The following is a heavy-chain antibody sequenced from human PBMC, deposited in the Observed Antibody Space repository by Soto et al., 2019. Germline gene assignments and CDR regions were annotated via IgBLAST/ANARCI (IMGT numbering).Heavy chain of an antibody. V-gene: IGHV4-34*01. CDR2: INHSGST. CDR1: GMSFSCYY. J-gene: IGHJ6*02. Sequence: SETLSLHCACSGMSFSCYYWSWIRQPPGKGLEWIGEINHSGSTNYNPSLKSRVTISVDTSKNQFSLKLSSVTAADTAVYYCASPYSSSSYYYYGMDVWGQGTTVTVSS. CDR3: ASPYSSSSYYYYGMDV. D-gene: IGHD6-6*01.